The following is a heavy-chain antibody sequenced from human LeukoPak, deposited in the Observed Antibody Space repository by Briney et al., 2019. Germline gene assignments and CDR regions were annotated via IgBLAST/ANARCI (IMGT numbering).Heavy chain of an antibody. D-gene: IGHD3-22*01. Sequence: SETLTLTCPVSGGSISINSYYWVWTRQPPGKGLEWIGSIHYSGTTYYNASLKSRVTMFVDTSKNQFSLRLSSVTAADTAVYYCARMTPMNYYDSSGPFDYWGQGALVTVSS. J-gene: IGHJ4*02. CDR2: IHYSGTT. V-gene: IGHV4-39*01. CDR3: ARMTPMNYYDSSGPFDY. CDR1: GGSISINSYY.